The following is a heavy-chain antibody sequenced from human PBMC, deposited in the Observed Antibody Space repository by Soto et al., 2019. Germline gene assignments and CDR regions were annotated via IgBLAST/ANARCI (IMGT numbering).Heavy chain of an antibody. Sequence: PSETLSLTCTVSGGSISSYYWSWIRQPPGKGLEWIGYIYYSGCTNYNPSHKSRVTISVDTSKNQFSLKLSSVTAADTAVYYCARGSLRLRWVRIDYWGQGTLVTVSS. J-gene: IGHJ4*02. D-gene: IGHD4-17*01. CDR2: IYYSGCT. CDR3: ARGSLRLRWVRIDY. V-gene: IGHV4-59*12. CDR1: GGSISSYY.